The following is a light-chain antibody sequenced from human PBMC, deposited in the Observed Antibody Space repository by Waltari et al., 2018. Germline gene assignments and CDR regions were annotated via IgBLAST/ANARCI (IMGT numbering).Light chain of an antibody. Sequence: DIQMTQSPSSLSASVGDRVVITCRASQSISSYLNWYQQETGKAPKLLIYKAANLQSGVPSRFRGSGSGTDFTLTIISLQPEDFATYYCQQSYSSPYTFGQGTKVEIK. V-gene: IGKV1-39*01. J-gene: IGKJ2*01. CDR1: QSISSY. CDR3: QQSYSSPYT. CDR2: KAA.